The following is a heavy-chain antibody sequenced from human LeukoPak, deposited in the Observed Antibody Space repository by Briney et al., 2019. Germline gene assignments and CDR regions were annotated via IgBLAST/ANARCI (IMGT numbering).Heavy chain of an antibody. CDR3: AKDRGRSVSGTEFDC. D-gene: IGHD6-19*01. CDR1: GFTFSSYA. Sequence: GSLRLSCAASGFTFSSYAMTWVRQAPGKGLEWVSTLASTGSDTYYADSVKGRFTISRDTSKNTLYLQMDSLRAEDTAIYYCAKDRGRSVSGTEFDCWGQGTLLTVPS. J-gene: IGHJ4*02. V-gene: IGHV3-23*01. CDR2: LASTGSDT.